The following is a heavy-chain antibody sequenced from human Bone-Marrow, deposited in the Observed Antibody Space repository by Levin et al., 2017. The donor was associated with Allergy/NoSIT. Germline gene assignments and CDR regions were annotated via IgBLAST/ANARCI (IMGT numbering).Heavy chain of an antibody. D-gene: IGHD1-26*01. CDR3: ARAVTTTIRSLRPLNWFDP. CDR1: GFTFSSYS. J-gene: IGHJ5*02. Sequence: GESLKISCAASGFTFSSYSMNWVRQAPGKGLEWVSSISSSSSYIYYADSVKGRFTISRDNAKNSLYLQMNSLRAEDTAVYYCARAVTTTIRSLRPLNWFDPWGQGTLVTVSS. CDR2: ISSSSSYI. V-gene: IGHV3-21*01.